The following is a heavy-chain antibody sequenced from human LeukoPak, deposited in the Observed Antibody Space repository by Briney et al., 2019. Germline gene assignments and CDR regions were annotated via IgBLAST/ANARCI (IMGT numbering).Heavy chain of an antibody. J-gene: IGHJ4*02. Sequence: LPGGSLRLSCAASGFTFSSYAMSWVRQAPGKGLEWVSAISGSGGSTYYADSVKGRFTISRDNSKNTLYLQMNSLRAEDTAVYYCAKTFSAEGSSWFDYWGQGTLVTVSS. CDR1: GFTFSSYA. CDR2: ISGSGGST. V-gene: IGHV3-23*01. D-gene: IGHD6-13*01. CDR3: AKTFSAEGSSWFDY.